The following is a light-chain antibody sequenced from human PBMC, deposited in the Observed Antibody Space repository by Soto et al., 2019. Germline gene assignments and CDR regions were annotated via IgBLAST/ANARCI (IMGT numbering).Light chain of an antibody. Sequence: DIQMTQSPSTVSASVGDRVTITCRASQNFSNSLAWYQQKPGKAPKLLIYDASNLESGVPSRFSGSETGTEFTLTIISLQPDDFATYYCQHFNNYSLFTFGPGTKLDVK. CDR2: DAS. V-gene: IGKV1-5*01. J-gene: IGKJ3*01. CDR3: QHFNNYSLFT. CDR1: QNFSNS.